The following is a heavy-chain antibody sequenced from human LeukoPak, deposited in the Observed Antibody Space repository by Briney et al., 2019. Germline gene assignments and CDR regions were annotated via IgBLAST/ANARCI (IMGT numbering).Heavy chain of an antibody. CDR1: GYTFTGYY. J-gene: IGHJ4*02. D-gene: IGHD3-3*01. CDR2: INPNSGGT. Sequence: ASVKVSCKASGYTFTGYYMHWVRQAPGQGLEWMGWINPNSGGTNYAQKFQGRVTMTRDTSISTAYMELSRLRSDDTAVYYCARDIYDFWSGSGFDYWGQGTLVTVSS. CDR3: ARDIYDFWSGSGFDY. V-gene: IGHV1-2*02.